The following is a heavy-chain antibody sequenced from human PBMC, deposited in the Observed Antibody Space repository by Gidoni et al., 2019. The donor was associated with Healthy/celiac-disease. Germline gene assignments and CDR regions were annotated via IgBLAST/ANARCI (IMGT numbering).Heavy chain of an antibody. V-gene: IGHV4-4*07. Sequence: SWIRQPAGKGLEWIGRIYTSGSTNYNPSLKSRVTMSVDTSKNQFSLKLSYVTAADTAVYYCARATPITIFGVVITDPGYYYYMDVWGKGTTVTVSS. CDR3: ARATPITIFGVVITDPGYYYYMDV. CDR2: IYTSGST. D-gene: IGHD3-3*01. J-gene: IGHJ6*03.